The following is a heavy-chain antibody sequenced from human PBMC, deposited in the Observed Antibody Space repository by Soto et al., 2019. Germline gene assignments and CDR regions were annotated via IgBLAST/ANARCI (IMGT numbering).Heavy chain of an antibody. Sequence: EVQLVESGGGLVKPGGSLRVSCAASGFTFSAYSLNWVRQAPGKGLEWVASISSTGTYIYYADSVEGRFTISRDNAKNSLHQQMASLRAEYTAVYYCAGGASTDSSTWVDYCGQGTLVIVSS. CDR3: AGGASTDSSTWVDY. V-gene: IGHV3-21*01. CDR2: ISSTGTYI. J-gene: IGHJ4*02. D-gene: IGHD3-22*01. CDR1: GFTFSAYS.